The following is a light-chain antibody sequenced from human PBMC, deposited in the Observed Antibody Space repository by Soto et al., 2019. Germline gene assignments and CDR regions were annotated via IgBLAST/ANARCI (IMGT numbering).Light chain of an antibody. CDR3: QQCNNWPRT. CDR1: QSVSSN. Sequence: EIVMTQSPATLSVSPGERATLSCRASQSVSSNLAWYQQKPGQAPRLLIYSASTRATDIPARFSGSGSGTEFTLTISSLQSEDFAVYYCQQCNNWPRTFGQGTKLEIK. J-gene: IGKJ2*01. V-gene: IGKV3-15*01. CDR2: SAS.